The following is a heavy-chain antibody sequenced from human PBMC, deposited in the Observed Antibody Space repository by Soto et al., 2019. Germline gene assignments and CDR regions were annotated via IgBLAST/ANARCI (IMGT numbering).Heavy chain of an antibody. CDR3: ARRNYGSFDY. D-gene: IGHD1-7*01. Sequence: QVQLVESGGGVVQPGRSLRLSCAASGFTFSSYGMHWVRQATGKGLEWVAVISYDGSNKYYADSVKGRFTISRDNSKNTLYLQMNSLRAEDTAVYYCARRNYGSFDYWGQGTLVTVSS. J-gene: IGHJ4*02. CDR1: GFTFSSYG. V-gene: IGHV3-30*03. CDR2: ISYDGSNK.